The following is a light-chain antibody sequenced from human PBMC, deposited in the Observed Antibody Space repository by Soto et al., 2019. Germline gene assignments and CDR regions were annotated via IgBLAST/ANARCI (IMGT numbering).Light chain of an antibody. Sequence: EIVMTQSPATLSVSPGERATLSCRASESVSSNLAWYQQRPGQAPRLLIYGASTKATGIPARFIGSGSGTEFTLTISSLQSEDFAVYYCQQYDQWPITFGQGTRLEIK. CDR1: ESVSSN. V-gene: IGKV3-15*01. CDR2: GAS. J-gene: IGKJ5*01. CDR3: QQYDQWPIT.